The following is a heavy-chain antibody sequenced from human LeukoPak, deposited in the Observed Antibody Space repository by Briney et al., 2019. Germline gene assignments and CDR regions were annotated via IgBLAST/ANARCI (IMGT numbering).Heavy chain of an antibody. CDR1: GFTFSTYS. V-gene: IGHV3-21*01. D-gene: IGHD3-3*01. J-gene: IGHJ4*02. Sequence: GGSLRLSCAASGFTFSTYSINWVRQAPGKGLEWVSSISSSSTYIYYADSVKGRFTTSRDNAKNSLYLQMNSLRAEDTAVYYCARVPYDFWSGYFDYWGQGTLVTVSS. CDR2: ISSSSTYI. CDR3: ARVPYDFWSGYFDY.